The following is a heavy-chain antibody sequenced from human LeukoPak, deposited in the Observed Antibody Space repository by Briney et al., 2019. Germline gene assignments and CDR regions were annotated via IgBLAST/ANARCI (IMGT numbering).Heavy chain of an antibody. CDR3: ARGGASDAFDI. D-gene: IGHD1-26*01. J-gene: IGHJ3*02. CDR2: MNSNSGNT. CDR1: GYTFTSYD. Sequence: ASVKVSCKASGYTFTSYDINWVRQATGQGLEWMGWMNSNSGNTGYAQKFQGRVTMTRNTSIRTAYTELSSLRSEDTAVYYCARGGASDAFDIWGQGTMVTVSS. V-gene: IGHV1-8*01.